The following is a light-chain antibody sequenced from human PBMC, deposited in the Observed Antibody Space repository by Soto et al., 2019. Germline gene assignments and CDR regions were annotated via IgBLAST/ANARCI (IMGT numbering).Light chain of an antibody. CDR2: DAS. V-gene: IGKV1-33*01. J-gene: IGKJ4*01. CDR3: QQYDNLPLT. CDR1: QDISNY. Sequence: DIQMTQSPYSLSASVGDRVTITCQASQDISNYLNWYQQKPGKAPKLLIYDASNLETEVPSRFSGSGSGTDFTFTISSLQPEDIATYYCQQYDNLPLTFGGGTKVEIK.